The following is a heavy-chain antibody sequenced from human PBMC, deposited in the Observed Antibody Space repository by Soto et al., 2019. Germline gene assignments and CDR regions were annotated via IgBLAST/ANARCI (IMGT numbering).Heavy chain of an antibody. D-gene: IGHD3-22*01. CDR2: IHYSGNS. CDR3: ARDGSGYDSSGFYLYDAFDI. V-gene: IGHV4-59*02. J-gene: IGHJ3*02. CDR1: GASVTTTY. Sequence: PSETLSLTCTVSGASVTTTYWSWIRQPPGKGLEWIGYIHYSGNSFYNPSLKSRVTMSVDTSKNQFSLRLTSVTAADSAMYYCARDGSGYDSSGFYLYDAFDIWGQGTMVT.